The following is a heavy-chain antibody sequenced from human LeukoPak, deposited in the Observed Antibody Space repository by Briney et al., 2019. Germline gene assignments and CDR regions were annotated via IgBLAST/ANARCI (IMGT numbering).Heavy chain of an antibody. Sequence: SETLSLTCTVSGGSISSSSYYWGWIRQPPGKGLEWIGSIYYSGSTYYNPSLKSRVTISVDTSKNQFSLKLSSVTAADAAVYYCARRGWGIAAARFDYWGQGTLVTVSS. CDR2: IYYSGST. V-gene: IGHV4-39*07. CDR3: ARRGWGIAAARFDY. CDR1: GGSISSSSYY. D-gene: IGHD6-13*01. J-gene: IGHJ4*02.